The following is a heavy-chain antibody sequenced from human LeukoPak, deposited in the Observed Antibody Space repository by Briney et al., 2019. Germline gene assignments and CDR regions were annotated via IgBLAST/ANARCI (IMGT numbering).Heavy chain of an antibody. CDR1: GGSLSGYY. CDR3: ATGYFDWFLDY. Sequence: SETLSLTCAVYGGSLSGYYWSWIRQPPGKGLEWIGEINHSGSTNYNPPLKSRVTISVDTSKNQFSLKLSSVTAADTAVYYCATGYFDWFLDYWGQGTLVTVSS. D-gene: IGHD3-9*01. CDR2: INHSGST. V-gene: IGHV4-34*01. J-gene: IGHJ4*02.